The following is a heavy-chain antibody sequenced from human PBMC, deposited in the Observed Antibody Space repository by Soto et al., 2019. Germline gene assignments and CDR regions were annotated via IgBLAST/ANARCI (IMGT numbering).Heavy chain of an antibody. D-gene: IGHD5-18*01. CDR1: GGSISSGDYY. Sequence: SETLSLTCTVSGGSISSGDYYWSWIRQPPGKGLEWIGYIYYSGSTYYNPSLKSRVTISLDTSKNQFSLKLSSVTAADTAVYYCARVQYSYGLWYYFDYWGQGALVTVSS. CDR2: IYYSGST. CDR3: ARVQYSYGLWYYFDY. J-gene: IGHJ4*02. V-gene: IGHV4-30-4*01.